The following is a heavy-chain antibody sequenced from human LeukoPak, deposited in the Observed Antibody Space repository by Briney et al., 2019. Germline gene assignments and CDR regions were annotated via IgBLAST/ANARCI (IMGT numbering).Heavy chain of an antibody. D-gene: IGHD2-2*01. J-gene: IGHJ4*02. CDR2: IKQDRTEK. Sequence: GGSLRLSCAASGFTFSSYWMSWVRQAPGKGLEWVANIKQDRTEKYYVDSVKGRFTISRDNAKNSLYLQMNSLRAEDTAVYYCANHLACGSTSCPPFDDWGQGTLVTVSS. CDR1: GFTFSSYW. V-gene: IGHV3-7*01. CDR3: ANHLACGSTSCPPFDD.